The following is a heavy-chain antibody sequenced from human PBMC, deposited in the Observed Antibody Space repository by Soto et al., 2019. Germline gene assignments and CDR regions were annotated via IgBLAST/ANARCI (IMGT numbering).Heavy chain of an antibody. CDR1: GGTFSSYA. J-gene: IGHJ4*02. CDR2: IIPIFGTA. CDR3: ARDSSYYGSGILGY. D-gene: IGHD3-10*01. V-gene: IGHV1-69*06. Sequence: QVQLVQSGAEVKKPGSSVKVSCKASGGTFSSYAISWVRQAPGQGLEWMGGIIPIFGTANYAQKFQGRVTTTADKSTSTAYMELSSLTPEDTAVYYCARDSSYYGSGILGYWGQGTLVTVSS.